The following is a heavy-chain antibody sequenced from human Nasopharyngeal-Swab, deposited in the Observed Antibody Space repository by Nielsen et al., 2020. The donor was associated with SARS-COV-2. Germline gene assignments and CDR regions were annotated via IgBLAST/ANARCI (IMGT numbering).Heavy chain of an antibody. Sequence: GESLKISCAASGFTFSSYAMSWVRQAPGKGLEWVSAISGSGGSTYYADSVKGRFTISRDNSKNTLYLQMNSLRDEDTAVYYCARSSSSPVLYYYGMDVWGQGTTVTVSS. J-gene: IGHJ6*02. D-gene: IGHD6-6*01. CDR3: ARSSSSPVLYYYGMDV. CDR1: GFTFSSYA. V-gene: IGHV3-23*01. CDR2: ISGSGGST.